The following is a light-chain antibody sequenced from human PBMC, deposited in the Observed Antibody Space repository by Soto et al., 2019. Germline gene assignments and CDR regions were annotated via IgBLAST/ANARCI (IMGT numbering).Light chain of an antibody. J-gene: IGKJ2*01. CDR2: DAS. V-gene: IGKV3-11*01. CDR3: LHRSNWPRYT. Sequence: EIVLTQSPATLSLSPGERATLSCRASQSVSSSFAWYQQNPGQAPRLLIYDASNRATGIPARFSGSGSGTDFTLTISTLEPEDFALYYCLHRSNWPRYTFGQGTKLEIK. CDR1: QSVSSS.